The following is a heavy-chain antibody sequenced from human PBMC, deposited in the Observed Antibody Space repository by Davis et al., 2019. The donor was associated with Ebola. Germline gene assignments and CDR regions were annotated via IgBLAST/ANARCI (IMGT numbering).Heavy chain of an antibody. CDR3: ARGYSYGNYYYYGMDV. D-gene: IGHD5-18*01. CDR1: GGTFSSYA. Sequence: AASVKVSCKASGGTFSSYAISWVRQAPGQGLEWMGGIIPIFGTANYAQKFQGRVTITADKSTSTAYMELNSLRDEDTAMYYCARGYSYGNYYYYGMDVWGQGTTVTVTS. V-gene: IGHV1-69*06. CDR2: IIPIFGTA. J-gene: IGHJ6*02.